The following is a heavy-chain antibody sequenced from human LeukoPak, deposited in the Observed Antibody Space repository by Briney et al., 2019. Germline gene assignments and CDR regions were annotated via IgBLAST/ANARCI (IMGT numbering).Heavy chain of an antibody. CDR3: AREKEPRWLQLLDY. D-gene: IGHD5-24*01. CDR1: GYSISSGYY. CDR2: IYHSGST. Sequence: SETLSLTCTVSGYSISSGYYWDWIRQPPGKGLEWIGEIYHSGSTNYNPSLKSRVTISVDKSKNKFSLKLRSVTAADTAVYYCAREKEPRWLQLLDYWGQGTLVTVSS. V-gene: IGHV4-38-2*02. J-gene: IGHJ4*02.